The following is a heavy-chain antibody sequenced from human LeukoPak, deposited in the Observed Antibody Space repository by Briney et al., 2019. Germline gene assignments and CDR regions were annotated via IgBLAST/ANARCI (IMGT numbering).Heavy chain of an antibody. CDR2: IYYSGST. CDR3: ARQQLATFDY. J-gene: IGHJ4*02. Sequence: SETLSLTCTVSGGSISSSSYYWGWIRQPPGKGLEWIGSIYYSGSTYYNPSLKSRVTISVDTSKNQFSLKLSSVTAADTAVYYCARQQLATFDYWGQGTLVTVSS. CDR1: GGSISSSSYY. D-gene: IGHD6-13*01. V-gene: IGHV4-39*01.